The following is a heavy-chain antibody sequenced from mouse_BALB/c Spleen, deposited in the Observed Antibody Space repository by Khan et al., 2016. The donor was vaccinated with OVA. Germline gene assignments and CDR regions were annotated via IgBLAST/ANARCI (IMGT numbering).Heavy chain of an antibody. CDR3: ASHLTGSFAY. Sequence: EVALVESGGDLVKPGGSLKLSCAASGLTFSSYGMSLVRQTPDKRLEWVATISSDGSYTYYPASVKGRFSISSDNVKNTLSLQMSSLKSEDTAMYYCASHLTGSFAYWGQGTLVTVSA. J-gene: IGHJ3*01. CDR2: ISSDGSYT. D-gene: IGHD4-1*01. CDR1: GLTFSSYG. V-gene: IGHV5-6*01.